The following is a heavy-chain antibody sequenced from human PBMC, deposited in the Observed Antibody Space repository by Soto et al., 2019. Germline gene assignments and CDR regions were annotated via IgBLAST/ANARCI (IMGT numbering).Heavy chain of an antibody. D-gene: IGHD5-18*01. J-gene: IGHJ6*02. CDR3: ARDGVDTATGYYYGMDV. Sequence: GASVKVSCKASGYTFTSNGSSWVRQAPGQGLEWMGWISAYNGNTNYAQKLQGRVTMTTDTSTSTAYMELRSLRSDDTAVYYCARDGVDTATGYYYGMDVWGQGTTVTVS. CDR2: ISAYNGNT. CDR1: GYTFTSNG. V-gene: IGHV1-18*01.